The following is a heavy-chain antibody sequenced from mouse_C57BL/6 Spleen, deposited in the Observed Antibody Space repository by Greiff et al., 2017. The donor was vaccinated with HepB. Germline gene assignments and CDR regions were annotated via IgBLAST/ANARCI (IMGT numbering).Heavy chain of an antibody. D-gene: IGHD1-1*01. CDR3: ARSGYYGSSLYYFDY. CDR2: IYPRSGNT. J-gene: IGHJ2*01. CDR1: GYTFTSYG. Sequence: VKLMESGAELARPGASVKLSCKASGYTFTSYGISWVKQRTGQGLEWIGEIYPRSGNTYYNEKFKGKATLTVDKSSSTAYMQLSSLTSEDSAVYYCARSGYYGSSLYYFDYWGQGTTLTVSS. V-gene: IGHV1-81*01.